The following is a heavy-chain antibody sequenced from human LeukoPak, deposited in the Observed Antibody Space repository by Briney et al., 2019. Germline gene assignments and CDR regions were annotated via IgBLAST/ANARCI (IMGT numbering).Heavy chain of an antibody. V-gene: IGHV3-13*01. J-gene: IGHJ4*02. CDR2: IGTAGDT. CDR1: GFTFSSYD. Sequence: PGGSLRLSCAASGFTFSSYDMHWVRHATGKGLEWVSAIGTAGDTYYPGSVKGRFTISRDNAKNTVFLQMSSLRAEDTALYYCARKSASGNYPLDYWGQGTLVTVSS. CDR3: ARKSASGNYPLDY. D-gene: IGHD3-10*01.